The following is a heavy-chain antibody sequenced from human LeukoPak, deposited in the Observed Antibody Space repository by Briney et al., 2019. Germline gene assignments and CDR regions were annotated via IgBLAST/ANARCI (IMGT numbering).Heavy chain of an antibody. V-gene: IGHV1-69*06. CDR2: IIPIFGTA. Sequence: ASVKVSCKASGGTFSSYAISWVRQAPGQGLEWMGGIIPIFGTANYAQKFQGRVKITADKSTSTAYMELSSLRSEDTAVYYCARALGYSSSSGAYYYDSSGYYYDYWGQGTLVTVSS. CDR3: ARALGYSSSSGAYYYDSSGYYYDY. D-gene: IGHD3-22*01. CDR1: GGTFSSYA. J-gene: IGHJ4*02.